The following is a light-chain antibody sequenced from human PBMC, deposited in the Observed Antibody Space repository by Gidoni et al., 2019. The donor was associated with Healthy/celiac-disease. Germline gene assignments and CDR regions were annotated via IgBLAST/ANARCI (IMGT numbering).Light chain of an antibody. CDR1: QSISSW. Sequence: IQLTPSPSTLSASVGDRVTITCRASQSISSWLAWYQQKPGKAPKLLIYKASSLESGVPSRFSGSGSGTEFTLTISSLQPDDFATYYCQQYNSYSGTFGQGTKLEIK. CDR2: KAS. CDR3: QQYNSYSGT. J-gene: IGKJ2*01. V-gene: IGKV1-5*03.